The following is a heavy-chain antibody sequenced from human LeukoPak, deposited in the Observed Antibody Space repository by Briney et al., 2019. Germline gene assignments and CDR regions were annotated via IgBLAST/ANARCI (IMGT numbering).Heavy chain of an antibody. CDR1: GFTFSSYS. CDR2: ISSSSSYI. Sequence: PGGSLRLSCAASGFTFSSYSVNWVRQAPGKGLEWVSSISSSSSYIYYADSVKGRFTISRDNAKNSLYLQMNSLRAEDTAVYYCARGVAAGGIFDYWGQGTLVTVSS. CDR3: ARGVAAGGIFDY. V-gene: IGHV3-21*01. D-gene: IGHD6-13*01. J-gene: IGHJ4*02.